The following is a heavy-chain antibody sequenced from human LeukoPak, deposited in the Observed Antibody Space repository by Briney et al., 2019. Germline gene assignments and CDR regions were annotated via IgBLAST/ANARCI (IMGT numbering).Heavy chain of an antibody. J-gene: IGHJ4*02. CDR3: ARAPGIPGYSYGPLDY. CDR2: IKQDGSEK. D-gene: IGHD5-18*01. V-gene: IGHV3-7*04. Sequence: GGSLRLSCAASGFTFSSDWMIWVRQAPGKGLEWVANIKQDGSEKYYVDSVKGRFTISRDNAKNSLYLQMNSLRAEDTAVYYCARAPGIPGYSYGPLDYWGQGTLVTVSS. CDR1: GFTFSSDW.